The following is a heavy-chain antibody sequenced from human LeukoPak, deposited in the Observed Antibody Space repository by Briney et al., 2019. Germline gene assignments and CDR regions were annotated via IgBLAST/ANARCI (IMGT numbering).Heavy chain of an antibody. CDR1: GYSFTGYY. CDR3: ARDMVTTNTLYALDI. V-gene: IGHV1-2*02. CDR2: INPNTDAT. D-gene: IGHD2-21*02. J-gene: IGHJ3*02. Sequence: GASVKVSCKASGYSFTGYYLHWVRQAPGQGLEWMAWINPNTDATKYAQKFDGRVTVTGGTSTNTASLEFNSLRYDDTAVYFCARDMVTTNTLYALDIWGQGTMITVSS.